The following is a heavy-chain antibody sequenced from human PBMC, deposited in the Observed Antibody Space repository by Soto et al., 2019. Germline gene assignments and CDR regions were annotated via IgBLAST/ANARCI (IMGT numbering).Heavy chain of an antibody. J-gene: IGHJ6*02. CDR1: GGSISSYY. Sequence: PSETLSLTCTVSGGSISSYYWSWIRQPPGKGLEWIGYIYYSGSTNYNPSLKSRVTISVDTSKNQFSLKLSSVTAADTAVYYCARVNAAAGKDCYYYGMDVWGQGTTVTVSS. CDR3: ARVNAAAGKDCYYYGMDV. CDR2: IYYSGST. V-gene: IGHV4-59*01. D-gene: IGHD6-13*01.